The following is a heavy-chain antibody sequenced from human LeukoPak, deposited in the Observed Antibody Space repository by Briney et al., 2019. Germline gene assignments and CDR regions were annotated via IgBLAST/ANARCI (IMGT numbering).Heavy chain of an antibody. Sequence: GASVKVSCKASGYTFTSYDINWVRQATGQGLEWMGWMNPNSGNTGYAQKFQGRVTMTRNTSISTAYMELSSLRSEDTAVYYCARPRRDGYKTTRWFDPWGQGTLVTVSS. J-gene: IGHJ5*02. CDR1: GYTFTSYD. CDR3: ARPRRDGYKTTRWFDP. D-gene: IGHD5-24*01. V-gene: IGHV1-8*01. CDR2: MNPNSGNT.